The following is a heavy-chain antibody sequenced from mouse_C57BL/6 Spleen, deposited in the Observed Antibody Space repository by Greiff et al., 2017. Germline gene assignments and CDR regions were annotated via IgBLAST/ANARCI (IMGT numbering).Heavy chain of an antibody. D-gene: IGHD2-1*01. CDR3: TRRYYGNSFAY. CDR1: GYPFTDYE. CDR2: IDPETGGT. V-gene: IGHV1-15*01. J-gene: IGHJ3*01. Sequence: QVQPTESGAELVRPGASVTLSCKASGYPFTDYEMHWVKQTPVHGLEWIGAIDPETGGTAYNQKFKGKAILTADKSSSTAYMELRSLTSEDSAVYYCTRRYYGNSFAYWGQGTLVTVSA.